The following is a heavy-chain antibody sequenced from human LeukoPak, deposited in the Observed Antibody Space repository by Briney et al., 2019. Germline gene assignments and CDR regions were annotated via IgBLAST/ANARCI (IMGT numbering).Heavy chain of an antibody. J-gene: IGHJ6*02. CDR1: GGSISSYY. CDR3: ARGQYSYGYYPYYYGMDV. V-gene: IGHV4-59*01. CDR2: IYYSGST. Sequence: PSETLSLTCTVSGGSISSYYWSWIRQPPGKGLEWIGYIYYSGSTNYNPSLKSRVTISVDTSKNQFSLKLSSVTAADTAVYYCARGQYSYGYYPYYYGMDVWGQGTTVTVSS. D-gene: IGHD5-18*01.